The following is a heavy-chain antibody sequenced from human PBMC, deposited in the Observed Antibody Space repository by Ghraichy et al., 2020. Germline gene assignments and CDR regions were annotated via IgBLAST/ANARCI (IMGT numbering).Heavy chain of an antibody. V-gene: IGHV3-33*01. CDR1: GFTFSSYG. CDR3: ARGPFIVVVIGHDAFDI. CDR2: IWYDGSNK. D-gene: IGHD2-21*01. J-gene: IGHJ3*02. Sequence: GGSLRLSCAASGFTFSSYGMHWVRQAPGKGLEWVAVIWYDGSNKYYADSVKGRFTISRDNSKNTLYLQMNSLRAEDTAVYYCARGPFIVVVIGHDAFDIWGQGTMVTVSS.